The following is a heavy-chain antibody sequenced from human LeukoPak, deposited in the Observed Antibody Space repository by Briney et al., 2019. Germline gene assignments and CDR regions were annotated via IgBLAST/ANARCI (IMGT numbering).Heavy chain of an antibody. CDR1: GGSFSGYY. CDR3: ARGQGTVTTH. D-gene: IGHD4-17*01. Sequence: SETLSPTCAVSGGSFSGYYWTWIRQPPGKGLEWIGEINHSGNANYNPSLKSRVTISLDMSENHFSLKLTSVTAADTAVYYCARGQGTVTTHWGQGTLVTVPS. V-gene: IGHV4-34*01. CDR2: INHSGNA. J-gene: IGHJ4*02.